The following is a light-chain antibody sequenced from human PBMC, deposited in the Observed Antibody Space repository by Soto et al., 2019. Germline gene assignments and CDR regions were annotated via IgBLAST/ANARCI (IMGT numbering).Light chain of an antibody. Sequence: EIVLTQSPATLSLSPGERATLSCRASQSVSSYLAWYQQKPGQAPRLLIYDASNRATGIPARFSGSGSGTDFTLTISCLEPEDFAVYYCQQRSNWPVGFGQGTKVEIK. CDR3: QQRSNWPVG. CDR2: DAS. J-gene: IGKJ1*01. CDR1: QSVSSY. V-gene: IGKV3-11*01.